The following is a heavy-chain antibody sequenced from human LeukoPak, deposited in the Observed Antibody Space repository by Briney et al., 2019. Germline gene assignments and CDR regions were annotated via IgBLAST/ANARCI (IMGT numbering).Heavy chain of an antibody. J-gene: IGHJ5*02. Sequence: PGGSLRLSCAASGFTFSSYAMSWVRQAPGKGLEWVANIKQDGSEKYYVDSVKGRFTISRDNAKNPLYLQMNSLRAEDTAVYYCARELLWFGESNWFDPWGQGTLVTVSS. V-gene: IGHV3-7*01. CDR3: ARELLWFGESNWFDP. CDR1: GFTFSSYA. D-gene: IGHD3-10*01. CDR2: IKQDGSEK.